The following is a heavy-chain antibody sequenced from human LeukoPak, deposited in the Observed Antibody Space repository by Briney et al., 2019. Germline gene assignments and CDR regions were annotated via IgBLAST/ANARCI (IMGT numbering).Heavy chain of an antibody. D-gene: IGHD6-19*01. CDR1: GYTFTGYY. CDR2: INPNSGGT. J-gene: IGHJ4*02. Sequence: GASVKVSCKASGYTFTGYYMHWVRQAPGQGLEWMGWINPNSGGTNYAQKFQGRVTMTRDTSISTAYMELSRLRSDDTAVYYCARAGGQWLGIEATDYWGQGTLVTVSS. V-gene: IGHV1-2*02. CDR3: ARAGGQWLGIEATDY.